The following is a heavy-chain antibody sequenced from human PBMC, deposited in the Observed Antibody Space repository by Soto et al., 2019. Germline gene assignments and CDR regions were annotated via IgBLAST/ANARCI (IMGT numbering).Heavy chain of an antibody. D-gene: IGHD1-26*01. Sequence: QTLSVTCAISGDSVSSSSVTWNWIRQSPSRGLEWLGRTYYRSKWYSDYAESVKSRITINPDTSKNQFSLHLNSVTPEDTAVYYCVRLIGNSWLDFWGQGTLVTVSS. CDR1: GDSVSSSSVT. J-gene: IGHJ5*01. CDR2: TYYRSKWYS. CDR3: VRLIGNSWLDF. V-gene: IGHV6-1*01.